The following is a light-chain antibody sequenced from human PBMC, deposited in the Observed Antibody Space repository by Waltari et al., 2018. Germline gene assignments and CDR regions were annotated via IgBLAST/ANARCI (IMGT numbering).Light chain of an antibody. J-gene: IGLJ3*02. V-gene: IGLV2-14*03. Sequence: QSALTQPASVSGSPGQSITLSCTGISSDVGSYNSVAWYQAHPGQGPKVIIYDVSDRPSGVSARFSGSKSGNTASLTISGLQAEDEADYYCSSQSSNNVVLFGGGTKVTVL. CDR2: DVS. CDR1: SSDVGSYNS. CDR3: SSQSSNNVVL.